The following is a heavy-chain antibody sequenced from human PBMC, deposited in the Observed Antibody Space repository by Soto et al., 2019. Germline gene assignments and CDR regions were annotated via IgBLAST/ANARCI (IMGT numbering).Heavy chain of an antibody. Sequence: EVQLVESGGGLVQPGRSLRLSCAASGFTFDDYAMQWVRQVPGKGLEWVSGINWNSGSIGYGDSVKGRFASSRDNAKNSLHLQMNSLSAADTAFYYCVKDESINWYSGHFRHWGQGTLVTVSS. V-gene: IGHV3-9*01. D-gene: IGHD6-13*01. J-gene: IGHJ1*01. CDR2: INWNSGSI. CDR3: VKDESINWYSGHFRH. CDR1: GFTFDDYA.